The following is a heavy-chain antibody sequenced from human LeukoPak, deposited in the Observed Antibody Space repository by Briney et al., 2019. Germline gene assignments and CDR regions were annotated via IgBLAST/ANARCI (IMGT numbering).Heavy chain of an antibody. CDR1: GFTFSSYG. CDR3: ARDLDIVVVVAATLDY. D-gene: IGHD2-15*01. J-gene: IGHJ4*02. Sequence: GGTLRLSCAASGFTFSSYGMSWVRQAPGKGLEWVSAISGSGGSTYYADSVKGRFTISRDNSKNTLYLQMNSLRAEDTAVYYCARDLDIVVVVAATLDYWGQGTLVTVSS. CDR2: ISGSGGST. V-gene: IGHV3-23*01.